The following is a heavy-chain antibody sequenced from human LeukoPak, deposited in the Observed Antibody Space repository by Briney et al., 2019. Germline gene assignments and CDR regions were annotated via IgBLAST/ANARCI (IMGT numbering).Heavy chain of an antibody. Sequence: GGSLRLSCAASGVTVSAYAMAWVRQAPGKGLEWVSTIYDDNTYYADSVKGRFAITTDNSKNTLYLQMNSLRVEDTAVYYCAKKVVVGATSPYSDFQDWGQGTLVTVSS. CDR1: GVTVSAYA. V-gene: IGHV3-23*01. J-gene: IGHJ1*01. D-gene: IGHD1-26*01. CDR3: AKKVVVGATSPYSDFQD. CDR2: IYDDNT.